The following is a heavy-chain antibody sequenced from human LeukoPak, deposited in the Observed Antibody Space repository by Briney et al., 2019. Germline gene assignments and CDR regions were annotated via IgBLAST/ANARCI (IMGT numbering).Heavy chain of an antibody. CDR1: GASTSSRY. CDR2: IYNGRNT. V-gene: IGHV4-59*08. Sequence: PSETLSLTCSASGASTSSRYWSWIRQSPGRTLECIGHIYNGRNTKYNPSLTSRVTISVDTSKNQFSLRMTSVTAADTAIYYCAQTTGCPGFDFWGPGALVTVSS. CDR3: AQTTGCPGFDF. J-gene: IGHJ4*02. D-gene: IGHD1-1*01.